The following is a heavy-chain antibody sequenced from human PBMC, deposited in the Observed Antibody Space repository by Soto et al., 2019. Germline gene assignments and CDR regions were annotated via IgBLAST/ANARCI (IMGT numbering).Heavy chain of an antibody. D-gene: IGHD3-22*01. CDR1: GYIFTKNA. J-gene: IGHJ4*02. CDR3: ARVAEDSSGYLDY. CDR2: INAGNGNT. V-gene: IGHV1-3*01. Sequence: QVQLVQSGAEVKKPGASVKVSCKTSGYIFTKNAIHWVRQAPGYGLEWMAWINAGNGNTIYSQKFQGRVTITRDTSASTAYMELSSLRSEDTAVYYCARVAEDSSGYLDYWGQGTLVTVPS.